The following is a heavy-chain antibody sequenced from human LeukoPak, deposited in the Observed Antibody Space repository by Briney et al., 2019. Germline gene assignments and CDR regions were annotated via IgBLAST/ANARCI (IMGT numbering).Heavy chain of an antibody. CDR1: GYTLTELS. D-gene: IGHD1-26*01. CDR2: FDPEDGET. CDR3: AMIIVGATTADY. V-gene: IGHV1-24*01. Sequence: ASVKVSCKVSGYTLTELSMHWVRQAPGKGLEWMGGFDPEDGETIYAQKFQGRVTMTEDTSTDTAYMELSRLRSDDTAVYYCAMIIVGATTADYWGQGTLVTVSS. J-gene: IGHJ4*02.